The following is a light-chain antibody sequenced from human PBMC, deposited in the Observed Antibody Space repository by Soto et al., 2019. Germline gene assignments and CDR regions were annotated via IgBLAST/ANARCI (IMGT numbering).Light chain of an antibody. CDR3: QKYNNWPPIT. CDR1: QSVSSN. J-gene: IGKJ5*01. V-gene: IGKV3-15*01. CDR2: GAS. Sequence: EIVLTQSPATLSLSPGERATLSCRASQSVSSNLAWYQQKPGQAPRLLIYGASNRATGIPVRFSGSGSGTEFTLTISRLQSEDFAVYYCQKYNNWPPITFGQGTRLENK.